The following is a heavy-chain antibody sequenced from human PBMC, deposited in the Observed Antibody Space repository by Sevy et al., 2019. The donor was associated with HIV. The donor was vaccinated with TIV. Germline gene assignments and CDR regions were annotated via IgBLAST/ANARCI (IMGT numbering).Heavy chain of an antibody. D-gene: IGHD5-12*01. V-gene: IGHV3-9*01. CDR3: AKLWDGYEIWAFDI. CDR2: ISWNSGSI. J-gene: IGHJ3*02. Sequence: GGSLRLSCAASGFTFDDYAMHWVRQAPGKGLEWVSGISWNSGSIGYADSVKGRFSISRDNAKNSLYLQMNSLRAEDTALYYCAKLWDGYEIWAFDIWGQGTMVTVSS. CDR1: GFTFDDYA.